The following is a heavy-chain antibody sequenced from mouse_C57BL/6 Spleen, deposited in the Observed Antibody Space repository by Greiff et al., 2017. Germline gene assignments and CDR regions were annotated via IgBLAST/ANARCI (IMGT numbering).Heavy chain of an antibody. D-gene: IGHD3-2*02. J-gene: IGHJ3*01. CDR3: ARSSSGGFAY. V-gene: IGHV1-63*01. Sequence: VKLMESGAELVRPGTSVKMSCKASGYTFTNYWIGWAKQRPGHGLEWIGDIYPGGGYTNYNEKFKGKATLTADKSSSTAYMQFSSLTSEDSAIYYCARSSSGGFAYWGQGTLVTVSA. CDR1: GYTFTNYW. CDR2: IYPGGGYT.